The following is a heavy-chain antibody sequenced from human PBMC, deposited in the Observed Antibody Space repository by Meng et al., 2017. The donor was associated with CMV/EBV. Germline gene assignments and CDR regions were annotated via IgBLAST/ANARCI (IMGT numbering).Heavy chain of an antibody. CDR3: ARVTMGIRLGDTSGLDY. CDR1: GFTFSSYS. CDR2: ISSSSSTI. D-gene: IGHD3-16*01. J-gene: IGHJ4*02. V-gene: IGHV3-48*04. Sequence: GESLKISCAASGFTFSSYSMNWVRQAPGKGLEWVSYISSSSSTIYYADSVKGRFTISGDNAKNSLYLQMNSLRAEDTAVYYCARVTMGIRLGDTSGLDYWGQGTLVTVSS.